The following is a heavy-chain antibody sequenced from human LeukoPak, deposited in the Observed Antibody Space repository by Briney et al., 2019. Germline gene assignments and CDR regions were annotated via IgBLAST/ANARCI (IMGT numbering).Heavy chain of an antibody. V-gene: IGHV3-21*01. Sequence: GGSLRLSCAASGFTFSSYSMNWVRQAPGKGLEWVSSISSSSYIYYADSVKGRFTISRDNAKNSLYLQMNSLRAEDTAVYYCARDAYGSRSSTVYYFDYWGQGTLVTVSS. CDR3: ARDAYGSRSSTVYYFDY. CDR2: ISSSSYI. D-gene: IGHD3-10*01. J-gene: IGHJ4*02. CDR1: GFTFSSYS.